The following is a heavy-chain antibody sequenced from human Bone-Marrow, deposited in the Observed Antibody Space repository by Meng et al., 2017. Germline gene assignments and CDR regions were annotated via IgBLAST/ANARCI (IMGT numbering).Heavy chain of an antibody. Sequence: SVKVSCKASGGTFSSYAISWVRQAPGQGLEWMGGIIPIFGTANYAQKFQGRVTITADKSTSTAYMELSSLRSEDTAVYYCAARRDNYYDSSGYLAYWGQGTLVTVSS. V-gene: IGHV1-69*06. D-gene: IGHD3-22*01. CDR1: GGTFSSYA. J-gene: IGHJ4*02. CDR2: IIPIFGTA. CDR3: AARRDNYYDSSGYLAY.